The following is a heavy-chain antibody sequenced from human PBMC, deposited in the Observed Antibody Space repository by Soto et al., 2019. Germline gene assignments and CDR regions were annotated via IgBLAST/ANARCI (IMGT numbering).Heavy chain of an antibody. CDR2: IYHTGST. CDR1: GGSISSGDYS. D-gene: IGHD7-27*01. J-gene: IGHJ4*02. Sequence: PSETLSLTCSVSGGSISSGDYSWSWIRQPPGKGLEWIGYIYHTGSTFYNPSFNNRVTISVDRSKNHLSLNVTSVTAADTAVYYCARHQLGVRTHCFDSWGQGKLVTVSS. CDR3: ARHQLGVRTHCFDS. V-gene: IGHV4-30-2*01.